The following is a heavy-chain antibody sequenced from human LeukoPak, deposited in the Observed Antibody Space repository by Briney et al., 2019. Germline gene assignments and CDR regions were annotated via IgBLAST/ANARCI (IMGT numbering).Heavy chain of an antibody. CDR1: GGSISSYY. V-gene: IGHV4-59*01. Sequence: ETLSLTCTVSGGSISSYYWNWIRQPPGKGLEWIGYIYYTGSTNYNPSLKSRVTISVDTSKNQFSLKLSSVTAADTAVYYCARGGGYSSSWSYWGQGTLVTVSS. J-gene: IGHJ4*02. CDR3: ARGGGYSSSWSY. D-gene: IGHD6-13*01. CDR2: IYYTGST.